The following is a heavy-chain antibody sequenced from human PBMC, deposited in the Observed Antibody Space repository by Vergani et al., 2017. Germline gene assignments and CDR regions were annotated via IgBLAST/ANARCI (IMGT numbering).Heavy chain of an antibody. V-gene: IGHV1-8*01. CDR1: GGTFNSYT. Sequence: QVQLVQSGAEVKKPGASVKVSCKASGGTFNSYTITWVRQATGQGLEWMGWMNPNSGNTGYAQKFQGRVTMTRNTSISTAYMELSSLRSEDTAVYYCARHHYDILTGYPNWFDPWGQGTLVTVSS. CDR3: ARHHYDILTGYPNWFDP. J-gene: IGHJ5*02. CDR2: MNPNSGNT. D-gene: IGHD3-9*01.